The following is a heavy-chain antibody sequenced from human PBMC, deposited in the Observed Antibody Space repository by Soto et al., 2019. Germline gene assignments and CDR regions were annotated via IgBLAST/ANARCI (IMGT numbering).Heavy chain of an antibody. CDR1: GGSISSGDYY. D-gene: IGHD3-16*01. J-gene: IGHJ3*02. CDR3: ARVRGGGADAFDI. V-gene: IGHV4-30-4*01. CDR2: IYYSGST. Sequence: QVQLQESGPGLVKPSQTLSLTCTVSGGSISSGDYYWSWIRQPPGKGLEWIGYIYYSGSTYYNPSLKSRVTISVDTSKNQFSRKLSSVTAADTAVYYCARVRGGGADAFDIWGQGTMVTVSS.